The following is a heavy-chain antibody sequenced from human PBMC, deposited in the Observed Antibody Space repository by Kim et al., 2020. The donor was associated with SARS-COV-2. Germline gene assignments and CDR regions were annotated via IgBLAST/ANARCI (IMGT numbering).Heavy chain of an antibody. V-gene: IGHV3-11*06. Sequence: KGRFTISRDNAKNSLNLKMNSLRAEDTAVYYCARDWYFAWLLYGYYYGMDVWGQGTTVTVSS. CDR3: ARDWYFAWLLYGYYYGMDV. J-gene: IGHJ6*02. D-gene: IGHD3-9*01.